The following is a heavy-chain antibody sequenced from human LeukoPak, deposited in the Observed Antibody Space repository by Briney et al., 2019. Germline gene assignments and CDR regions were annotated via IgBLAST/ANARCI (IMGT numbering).Heavy chain of an antibody. D-gene: IGHD2-2*02. CDR3: ARDCSSTSCYTFFSYYYGMDV. V-gene: IGHV3-21*01. CDR2: ISSSSSYI. Sequence: GGSLRLSCAASGFTFSSYSMNWVRQAPGKGLEWVSSISSSSSYIYYADSVKGRFTISRGNAKNSLYLQMNSLRAEDTAVYYCARDCSSTSCYTFFSYYYGMDVWGQGTTVTVSS. CDR1: GFTFSSYS. J-gene: IGHJ6*02.